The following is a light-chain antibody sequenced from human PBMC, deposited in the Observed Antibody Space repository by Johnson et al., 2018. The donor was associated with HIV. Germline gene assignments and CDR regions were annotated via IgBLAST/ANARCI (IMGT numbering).Light chain of an antibody. Sequence: QSVLTQPPSVSAAPGQKVTISCSGSSSNIENNFVSWYQQLPGTAPKLLIYEDNKRPSGIPDRFSGSKSGTSATLGITGLQTGDEAEYYCGTWDSSLRVGFFGTGTKVTVL. V-gene: IGLV1-51*02. J-gene: IGLJ1*01. CDR3: GTWDSSLRVGF. CDR2: EDN. CDR1: SSNIENNF.